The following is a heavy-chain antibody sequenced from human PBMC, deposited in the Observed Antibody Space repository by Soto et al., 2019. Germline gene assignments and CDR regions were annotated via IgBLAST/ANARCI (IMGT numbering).Heavy chain of an antibody. CDR1: GYTFTGYY. V-gene: IGHV1-2*04. J-gene: IGHJ4*02. CDR2: INPNSGGT. D-gene: IGHD3-16*01. Sequence: ASVKVSCKASGYTFTGYYMHWVRQAPGQGLEWMGWINPNSGGTNYAQKFQGWVTMTRDTSISTAYMELSRLRSDDTAVYYCARNVGVPHAPLDYWGQGTLVTVSS. CDR3: ARNVGVPHAPLDY.